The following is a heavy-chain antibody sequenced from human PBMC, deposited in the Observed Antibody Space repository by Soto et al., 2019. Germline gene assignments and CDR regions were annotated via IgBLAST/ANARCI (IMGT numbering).Heavy chain of an antibody. D-gene: IGHD3-3*01. J-gene: IGHJ5*02. CDR2: IFYRGNT. CDR1: GGSVRGSLYY. V-gene: IGHV4-39*06. Sequence: SETLSLTCTVSGGSVRGSLYYWGWIRQPPGKGLEWIGNIFYRGNTYHNPSLKSRVTISVDTSKNQFPLRLSSVTAADTGTYYCARHGRFSLLVQSWFDPWGQGTQVTVSS. CDR3: ARHGRFSLLVQSWFDP.